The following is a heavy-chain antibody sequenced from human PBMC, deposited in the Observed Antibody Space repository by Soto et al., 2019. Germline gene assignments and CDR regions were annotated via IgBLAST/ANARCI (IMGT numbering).Heavy chain of an antibody. CDR1: GGFFSGYY. D-gene: IGHD1-26*01. J-gene: IGHJ4*02. CDR3: ASSIVGYNTRVFNY. CDR2: INHSGST. Sequence: QVQLQQWAAGLLKPSETLSLTCGVYGGFFSGYYWNWIRQPPGKGLEWNGEINHSGSTSYNPSLKSGVTISVDSSKNQFAMKLNSVTAGDTAVYYCASSIVGYNTRVFNYWGQGTLVTVSS. V-gene: IGHV4-34*01.